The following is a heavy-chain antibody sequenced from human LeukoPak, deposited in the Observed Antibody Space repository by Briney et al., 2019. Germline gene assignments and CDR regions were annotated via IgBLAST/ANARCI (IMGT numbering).Heavy chain of an antibody. V-gene: IGHV1-18*01. D-gene: IGHD3-10*01. CDR2: ISAYNGNT. Sequence: GASVKVSCKASGYTFTSYGISWVRQAPGQGLEWMGWISAYNGNTNYAQKLQGRVTMTTDTSTSTAHMELRSLRSDDTAVYYCARQGPTYYYGSGSYYNWGKNWFDPWGQGTLVTVSS. CDR3: ARQGPTYYYGSGSYYNWGKNWFDP. J-gene: IGHJ5*02. CDR1: GYTFTSYG.